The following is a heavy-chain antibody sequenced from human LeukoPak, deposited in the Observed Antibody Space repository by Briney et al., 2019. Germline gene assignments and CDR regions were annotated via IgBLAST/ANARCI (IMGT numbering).Heavy chain of an antibody. Sequence: SETLSLTCSVSGASINSHYWTWIRQPAGKGLEWIGRIYISGSTNYSPSLKSRVTMPVDTSKNQFSLNLISVTAADTAVYYCARALNPLPGTYYFDYWGQGILVTVSS. J-gene: IGHJ4*02. D-gene: IGHD2-15*01. V-gene: IGHV4-4*07. CDR2: IYISGST. CDR1: GASINSHY. CDR3: ARALNPLPGTYYFDY.